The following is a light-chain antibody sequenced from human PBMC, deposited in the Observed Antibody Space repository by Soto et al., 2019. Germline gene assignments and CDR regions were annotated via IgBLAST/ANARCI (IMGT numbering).Light chain of an antibody. Sequence: EIVLTQSPGTLSLSPGERATLSSRASQSVSNNYLAWYQQKPGQAPRLLIHGATTRATGIPARFSGSGSGTEFTLTISSLQSEDFAVYYCQQYNNWPRTFGQGTKVDIK. J-gene: IGKJ1*01. CDR3: QQYNNWPRT. CDR2: GAT. V-gene: IGKV3-15*01. CDR1: QSVSNN.